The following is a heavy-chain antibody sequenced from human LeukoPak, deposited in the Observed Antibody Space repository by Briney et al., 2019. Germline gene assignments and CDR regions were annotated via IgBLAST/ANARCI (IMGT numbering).Heavy chain of an antibody. CDR2: ISAYNGNT. CDR1: GYTFTGYY. Sequence: ASVKVSCKASGYTFTGYYMHWVRQAPGQGLEWMGWISAYNGNTNYAQKLQGRVTMTTDTSTSTAYMELRSLRSDDTAVYYCARDAPTYYDILTAYYFDYWGQGTLVTVSS. V-gene: IGHV1-18*04. D-gene: IGHD3-9*01. CDR3: ARDAPTYYDILTAYYFDY. J-gene: IGHJ4*02.